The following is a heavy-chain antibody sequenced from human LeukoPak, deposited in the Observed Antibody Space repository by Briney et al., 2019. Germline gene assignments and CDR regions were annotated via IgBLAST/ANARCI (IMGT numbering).Heavy chain of an antibody. CDR2: IDPSYSYT. J-gene: IGHJ4*02. CDR1: GYSFTSYW. D-gene: IGHD3-10*01. V-gene: IGHV5-10-1*01. Sequence: GESLKISCKGSGYSFTSYWISWVRRMPGKGVEWMGRIDPSYSYTNYSPSFQGHVTISADKSISTAYLQWSSLKASDTAMYYCARPYYYGSGSYYVDYWGQGTLVTVSS. CDR3: ARPYYYGSGSYYVDY.